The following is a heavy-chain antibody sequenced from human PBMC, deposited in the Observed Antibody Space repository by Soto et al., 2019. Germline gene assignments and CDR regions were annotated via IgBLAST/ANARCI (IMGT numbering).Heavy chain of an antibody. CDR3: ARPYETGGSYIRFDY. V-gene: IGHV3-23*01. D-gene: IGHD3-22*01. J-gene: IGHJ4*02. CDR2: ITPGGDYT. Sequence: EVQLLESGGGLVQPGGSLRLSCAASGFTFSIYTMSWVRLATGKGVEWVSVITPGGDYTTHADSVKGRFTISKDNSKNPLYMQMNSLRAEDTAVYYCARPYETGGSYIRFDYWGQGTLVTVSS. CDR1: GFTFSIYT.